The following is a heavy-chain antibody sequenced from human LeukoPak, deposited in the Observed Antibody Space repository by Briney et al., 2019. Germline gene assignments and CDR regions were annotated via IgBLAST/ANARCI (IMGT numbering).Heavy chain of an antibody. CDR3: ARGPRGGSGSFYLNY. J-gene: IGHJ4*02. CDR2: IYHTGST. CDR1: GGSISSYY. V-gene: IGHV4-59*12. Sequence: SETLSLTCTVSGGSISSYYWSWIRQPPGKGLEWIGYIYHTGSTYYNPSLKSRVTISVDRSRDQFSLTLSSVTAADTALYYCARGPRGGSGSFYLNYWGQGSLVTVSS. D-gene: IGHD3-10*01.